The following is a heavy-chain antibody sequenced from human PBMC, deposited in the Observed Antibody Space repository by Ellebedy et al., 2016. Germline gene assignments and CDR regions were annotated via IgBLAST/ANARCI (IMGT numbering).Heavy chain of an antibody. CDR1: GFTFDEYA. Sequence: GGSLRLSCAASGFTFDEYAMHWVRQAPGKGLEWVSGISWNSGNIGYADSVKGRFTISRDNAKNSLYLQMNSLRAEDTAVYYCAMCSGGSCYSGDYFDYWGQGTLVTVSS. J-gene: IGHJ4*02. V-gene: IGHV3-9*01. CDR3: AMCSGGSCYSGDYFDY. CDR2: ISWNSGNI. D-gene: IGHD2-15*01.